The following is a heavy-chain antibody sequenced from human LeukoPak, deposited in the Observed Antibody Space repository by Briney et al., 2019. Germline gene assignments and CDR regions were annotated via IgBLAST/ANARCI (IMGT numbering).Heavy chain of an antibody. D-gene: IGHD3-10*01. J-gene: IGHJ4*02. V-gene: IGHV1-46*01. Sequence: ASVKVSCKASGYTFTSYYMHWVRQAPGQGLEWMGIINPSGGSTSYAQKFQGRVTMTRDTSASTAYMELSSLRSEDTAVYYCARAYYYGSGSYQYYFDYWGQGTLVTVSS. CDR2: INPSGGST. CDR3: ARAYYYGSGSYQYYFDY. CDR1: GYTFTSYY.